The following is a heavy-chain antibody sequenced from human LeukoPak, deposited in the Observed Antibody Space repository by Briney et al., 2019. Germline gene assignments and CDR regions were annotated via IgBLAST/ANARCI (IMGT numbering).Heavy chain of an antibody. J-gene: IGHJ4*02. CDR2: VNTNTGNP. V-gene: IGHV7-4-1*02. CDR3: ASCDDSSGYFAY. D-gene: IGHD3-22*01. CDR1: GYTFTDYA. Sequence: ASVKVSCKPSGYTFTDYAINWVRQAPGQGLEYMGWVNTNTGNPTYAQGFTGRFVFSSDSSVSTAYLQITSLKADDSAIYFCASCDDSSGYFAYWGQGTLVTVSS.